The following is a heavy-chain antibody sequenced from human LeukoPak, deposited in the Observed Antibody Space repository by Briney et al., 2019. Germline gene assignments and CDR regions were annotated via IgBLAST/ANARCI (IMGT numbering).Heavy chain of an antibody. CDR3: ARTRRYCSSTSCPHFDY. CDR1: GGSISSYY. Sequence: SETLSLTRTVSGGSISSYYWSWNRQPPGKGLEWIGYIYYSGSTNYNPSLKSRVTISVDTSKNQFSLKLSSVTAADTAVYYCARTRRYCSSTSCPHFDYWGQGTLVTVSS. J-gene: IGHJ4*02. D-gene: IGHD2-2*01. V-gene: IGHV4-59*01. CDR2: IYYSGST.